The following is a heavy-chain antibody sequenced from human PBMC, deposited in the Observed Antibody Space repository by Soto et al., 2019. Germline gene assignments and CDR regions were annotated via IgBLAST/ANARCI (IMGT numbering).Heavy chain of an antibody. CDR3: AHSYSEDLWSGYGAFDI. J-gene: IGHJ3*02. Sequence: QITLKESGPTLVKPTQTLTLTCTFSGFSLGASGVGVVWIRQPPGKALEWLALIYWDDDKRYSPSLKSRLTITKDTSKDQVVLTLTNMDPVDTATYYCAHSYSEDLWSGYGAFDIWGQGTVVTGSS. CDR1: GFSLGASGVG. V-gene: IGHV2-5*02. D-gene: IGHD3-3*01. CDR2: IYWDDDK.